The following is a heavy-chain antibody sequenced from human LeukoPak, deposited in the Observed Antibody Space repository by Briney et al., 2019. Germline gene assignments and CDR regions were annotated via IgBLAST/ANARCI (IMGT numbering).Heavy chain of an antibody. J-gene: IGHJ4*02. CDR3: ARALITMIVVVTSFDY. CDR2: INTKTGNT. Sequence: ASVKVSCKASGYSFTTYAISWVRQAPGQGLEWMGWINTKTGNTNYAQKFQGRVTLTTDTSTNTAYMELRSLTLDDTAVYYCARALITMIVVVTSFDYWGQGTLVTVSS. V-gene: IGHV1-18*01. D-gene: IGHD3-22*01. CDR1: GYSFTTYA.